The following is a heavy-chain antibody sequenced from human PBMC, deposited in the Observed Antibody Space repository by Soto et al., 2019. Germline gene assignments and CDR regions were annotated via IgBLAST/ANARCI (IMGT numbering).Heavy chain of an antibody. CDR1: GGSISSSSYY. CDR3: ARYGSGDYFDY. D-gene: IGHD3-10*01. Sequence: SETLSLTCTVSGGSISSSSYYWGWIRQPPGKGLEWIGSIYYSGSTYYNPPLKSRVTISVDTSKNQFSLKLSSVTAAVTSVYYCARYGSGDYFDYWGQGTLVTVSS. V-gene: IGHV4-39*01. CDR2: IYYSGST. J-gene: IGHJ4*02.